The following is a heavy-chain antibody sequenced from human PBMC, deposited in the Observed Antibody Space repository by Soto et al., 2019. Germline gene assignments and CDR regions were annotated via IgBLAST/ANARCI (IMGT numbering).Heavy chain of an antibody. CDR1: GGSVSSRSYY. V-gene: IGHV4-61*01. J-gene: IGHJ5*01. D-gene: IGHD3-9*01. CDR3: ARGLVSGLAIHLFES. Sequence: NPSETLSLTCTVSGGSVSSRSYYWSWIRQPPGKGLEWIGHMYYSGTTNYQPSLKSRVTISADTSQNQFSLKLSSVCAADTAVSYCARGLVSGLAIHLFESWGQGTLVTFSS. CDR2: MYYSGTT.